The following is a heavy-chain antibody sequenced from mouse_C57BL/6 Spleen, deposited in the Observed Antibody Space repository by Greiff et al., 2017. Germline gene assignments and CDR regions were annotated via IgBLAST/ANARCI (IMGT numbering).Heavy chain of an antibody. Sequence: QVQLKQPGAELVRPGSSVKLSCKASGYTFTSYWMHWVKQRPIQGLEWIGNIDPSDSETHYNQKFKDKATLTVDKSSSTAYMQLSSLTSEDSAVYYCARRYDAMDYWGQGTSVTVSS. CDR1: GYTFTSYW. J-gene: IGHJ4*01. V-gene: IGHV1-52*01. CDR3: ARRYDAMDY. CDR2: IDPSDSET.